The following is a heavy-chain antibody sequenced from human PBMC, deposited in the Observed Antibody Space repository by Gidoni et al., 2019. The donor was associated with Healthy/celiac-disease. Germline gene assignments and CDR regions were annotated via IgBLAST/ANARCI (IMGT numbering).Heavy chain of an antibody. J-gene: IGHJ6*02. CDR1: GFTFSSYS. V-gene: IGHV3-48*04. CDR2: ISSSSSTI. CDR3: AREGYYDSSGYYYSGGYYYYGMDV. Sequence: EVQLVESGGGLVQPGGSLRLSCAASGFTFSSYSMNWVRQAPGKGLEWVSYISSSSSTIYYADSVKGRFTISRDNAKNSLYLQMNSLRAEDTAVYYCAREGYYDSSGYYYSGGYYYYGMDVWGQGTTVTVSS. D-gene: IGHD3-22*01.